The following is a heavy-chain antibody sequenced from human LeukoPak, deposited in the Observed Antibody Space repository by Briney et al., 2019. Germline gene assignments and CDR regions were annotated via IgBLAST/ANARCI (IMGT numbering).Heavy chain of an antibody. J-gene: IGHJ6*03. Sequence: SVKVSCKASGGTFSSYAISWVRQAPGQGLEWMGGIIPIFGTANYAQKFQGRVTITADESTSTAYMELSSLRSEDTAVYYCARDPTRITIFGVVPQYMDVWGKGTTVTVS. CDR3: ARDPTRITIFGVVPQYMDV. CDR2: IIPIFGTA. CDR1: GGTFSSYA. V-gene: IGHV1-69*13. D-gene: IGHD3-3*01.